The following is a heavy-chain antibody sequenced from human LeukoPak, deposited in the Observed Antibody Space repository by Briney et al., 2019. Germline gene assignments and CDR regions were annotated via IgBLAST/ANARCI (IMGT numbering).Heavy chain of an antibody. J-gene: IGHJ5*02. CDR3: TRCEGYCTDTGCYAENWFDP. V-gene: IGHV5-51*01. Sequence: GESLKISLQTSGYKFTTHWIGWVRQRPGKGLEWMAMIYPDDSDIRYSPSFQGQVTVSADKSINTAYLEWSSLKASDTAIYYCTRCEGYCTDTGCYAENWFDPWGQGSLVTVSS. CDR2: IYPDDSDI. D-gene: IGHD2-2*01. CDR1: GYKFTTHW.